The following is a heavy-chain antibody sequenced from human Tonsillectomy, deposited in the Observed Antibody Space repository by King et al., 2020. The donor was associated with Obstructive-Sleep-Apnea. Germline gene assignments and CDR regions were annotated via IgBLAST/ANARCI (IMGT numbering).Heavy chain of an antibody. J-gene: IGHJ4*02. D-gene: IGHD6-13*01. Sequence: VQLVESGGDLVQPGGSLRLSCAASGFTFGAYATSWVRQSPGKGLEWGSAITASGGGTHYADSVKGRFTISRDNSRNMMYLQMNSLRVEDTALYFCAKDNPPPGYEDSWQFDYWGQGTLVTVSS. V-gene: IGHV3-23*04. CDR3: AKDNPPPGYEDSWQFDY. CDR2: ITASGGGT. CDR1: GFTFGAYA.